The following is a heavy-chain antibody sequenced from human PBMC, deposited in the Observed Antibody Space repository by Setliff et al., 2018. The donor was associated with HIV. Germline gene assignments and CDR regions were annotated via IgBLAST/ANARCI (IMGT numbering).Heavy chain of an antibody. V-gene: IGHV5-51*01. CDR3: VSGPSIGVYEGLAY. Sequence: GESLKISCKGSGYSFPSYWIGRVRQMPGKGLDWMGIIYPGDSDTRYSLSSQGHIIISTDKSTNTAYLQWRSLKASDTAVYYCVSGPSIGVYEGLAYWGQGTLVTVSS. CDR1: GYSFPSYW. CDR2: IYPGDSDT. D-gene: IGHD5-12*01. J-gene: IGHJ4*02.